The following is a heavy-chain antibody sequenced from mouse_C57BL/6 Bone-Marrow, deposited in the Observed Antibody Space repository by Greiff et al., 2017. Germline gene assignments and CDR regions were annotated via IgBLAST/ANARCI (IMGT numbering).Heavy chain of an antibody. J-gene: IGHJ3*01. D-gene: IGHD1-1*01. CDR1: GFNIKDYY. CDR2: IDPEDGET. Sequence: VQLKESGAELVKPGASVKLSCTASGFNIKDYYMHWVKQRTEQGLEWIGRIDPEDGETKYAPKFQGKATITADPSSNTAYLQLSSRTSEDTAVYYCAQFSYYYGSPAWFAYWGQGTLVTVSA. CDR3: AQFSYYYGSPAWFAY. V-gene: IGHV14-2*01.